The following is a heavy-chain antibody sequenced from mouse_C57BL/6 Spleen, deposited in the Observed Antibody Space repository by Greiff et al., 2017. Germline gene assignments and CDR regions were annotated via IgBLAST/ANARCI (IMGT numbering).Heavy chain of an antibody. CDR2: INPSTGGT. D-gene: IGHD1-1*01. V-gene: IGHV1-43*01. J-gene: IGHJ1*03. Sequence: EVQLKESGPELVKPGASVKISCKASGYSFTGYYMHWVKQSSEKSLEWIGEINPSTGGTSYNQKFKGKATLTVDKSSSTAYMQLKSLTSEDSAVYYCASTVVTLYWYFDVWGTGTTVTVSS. CDR3: ASTVVTLYWYFDV. CDR1: GYSFTGYY.